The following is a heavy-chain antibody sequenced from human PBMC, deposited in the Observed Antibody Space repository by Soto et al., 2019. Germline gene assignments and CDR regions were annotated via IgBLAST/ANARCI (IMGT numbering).Heavy chain of an antibody. CDR2: IYYSGST. Sequence: SETLSLTCTVSGGSISSYYWSWIRQPPGKGLEWIGYIYYSGSTNYNPSLKSRVTISVDTSKNQFSLKLSSVTAADTAVYYCARLHCNSPNCVPLDPWSQGTLVTVSS. J-gene: IGHJ5*02. CDR3: ARLHCNSPNCVPLDP. D-gene: IGHD2-2*01. V-gene: IGHV4-59*08. CDR1: GGSISSYY.